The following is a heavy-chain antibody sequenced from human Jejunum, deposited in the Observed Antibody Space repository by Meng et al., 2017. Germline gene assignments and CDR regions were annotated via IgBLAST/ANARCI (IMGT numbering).Heavy chain of an antibody. Sequence: QVHLQESGPGLVEPSGTLSLTCSVSGGSISGENLWSWVRQTPGKGLEWIGESYLSGSTYYNPSLASRVTISVDHSRDRFSLTVASVTAADTGVYFCARATLARLFDSWGQGRLVTVSS. J-gene: IGHJ4*02. V-gene: IGHV4-4*02. CDR2: SYLSGST. CDR1: GGSISGENL. D-gene: IGHD6-6*01. CDR3: ARATLARLFDS.